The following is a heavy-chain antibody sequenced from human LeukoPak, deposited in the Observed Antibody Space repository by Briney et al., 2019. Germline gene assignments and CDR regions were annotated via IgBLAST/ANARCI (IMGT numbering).Heavy chain of an antibody. V-gene: IGHV1-69*13. Sequence: ASVKVSCKASGGTFSSYDISWVRQAPGQGLEWMGGIIPIFGTANYAQKFQGRVTITADESTSTAYMELSSLRSEDTAVYYCAREYGSGSYYWGQGTLVTVSS. CDR3: AREYGSGSYY. J-gene: IGHJ4*02. CDR1: GGTFSSYD. D-gene: IGHD3-10*01. CDR2: IIPIFGTA.